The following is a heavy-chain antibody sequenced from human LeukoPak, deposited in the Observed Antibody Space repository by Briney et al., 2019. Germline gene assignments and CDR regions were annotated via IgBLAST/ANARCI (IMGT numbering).Heavy chain of an antibody. V-gene: IGHV3-15*01. CDR2: IRSKTDGGTT. D-gene: IGHD3-3*01. Sequence: GGSLRLSCVASGLPFSDFAMTWVRQSPGKGLEWVGRIRSKTDGGTTDYAVSVQGRFTISRDDSKNTLYLQMSSLKTEDTAVYYCAKHIYGVVSIQQWGQGTLVTVSS. CDR1: GLPFSDFA. CDR3: AKHIYGVVSIQQ. J-gene: IGHJ1*01.